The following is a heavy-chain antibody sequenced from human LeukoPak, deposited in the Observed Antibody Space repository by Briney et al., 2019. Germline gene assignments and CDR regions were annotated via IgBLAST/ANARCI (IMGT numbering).Heavy chain of an antibody. CDR3: ARSDHSSWNAFDI. V-gene: IGHV1-8*01. Sequence: ASVKVSCKASGYTFTSYDINWVRQATGQGLEWMGWMNPNSGNTGYAQKFQGRVTITRNTPISTAYMELSSLTSEDTAVYYCARSDHSSWNAFDIWGQGTMVTVSS. J-gene: IGHJ3*02. CDR1: GYTFTSYD. CDR2: MNPNSGNT. D-gene: IGHD2-2*01.